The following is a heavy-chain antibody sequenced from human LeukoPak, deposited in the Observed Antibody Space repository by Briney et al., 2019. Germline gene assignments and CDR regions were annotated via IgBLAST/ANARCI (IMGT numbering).Heavy chain of an antibody. CDR1: GGYISSYY. V-gene: IGHV4-59*08. J-gene: IGHJ5*02. CDR3: ARHYGQGWWSSGWNWFDP. CDR2: IYYSRRT. Sequence: SETLSLTCTLSGGYISSYYWSWLRQPPGRGRECFGYIYYSRRTNYNPTVKSRITIPVDTSKTPFSLTLSSVTAAETAVYYCARHYGQGWWSSGWNWFDPWGQGTLVTVSS. D-gene: IGHD6-19*01.